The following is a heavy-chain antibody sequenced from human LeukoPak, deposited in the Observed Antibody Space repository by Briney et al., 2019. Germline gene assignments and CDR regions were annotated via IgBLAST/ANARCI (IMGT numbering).Heavy chain of an antibody. CDR1: GFIFSSFW. J-gene: IGHJ4*02. D-gene: IGHD1-1*01. Sequence: GGSLRLSCAASGFIFSSFWMNWVRQAPGKGLEWVANINQDGSEKYYVDSVKGRFTISRDNAKNSLYLQMNSQKTEDTAVYHCTRDRGAYNLYDYWGQGTLVTVSS. CDR3: TRDRGAYNLYDY. V-gene: IGHV3-7*03. CDR2: INQDGSEK.